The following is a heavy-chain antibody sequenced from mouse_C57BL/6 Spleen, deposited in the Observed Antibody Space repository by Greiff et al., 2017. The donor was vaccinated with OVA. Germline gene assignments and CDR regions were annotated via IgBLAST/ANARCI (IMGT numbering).Heavy chain of an antibody. CDR2: ISSGSSSI. J-gene: IGHJ4*01. Sequence: EVQGVESGGGLVKPGGSLKLSCAASGFTFSDYGMHWVRQAPEKGLEWVAYISSGSSSIYYADTVKGRFTISRDNAKNTLFLQMTSLRSEDTAMYYCARSYCNYPYYYAMDYWGQGTSVTVSS. V-gene: IGHV5-17*01. CDR3: ARSYCNYPYYYAMDY. CDR1: GFTFSDYG. D-gene: IGHD2-1*01.